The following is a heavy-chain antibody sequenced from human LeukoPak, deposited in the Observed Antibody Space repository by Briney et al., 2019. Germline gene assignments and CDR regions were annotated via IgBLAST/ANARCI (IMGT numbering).Heavy chain of an antibody. J-gene: IGHJ4*02. CDR1: GGSISSYY. CDR3: ARGLLVGNTGYYFDY. V-gene: IGHV4-59*01. CDR2: IYYGGST. Sequence: PSETLSLTCAVSGGSISSYYWSWIRQPPGKGLEWIGYIYYGGSTNYHPSLKSRVTLSVDTSKKQFSLKLSSVTAADTAVYYCARGLLVGNTGYYFDYWGQGTLVTVSS. D-gene: IGHD1-26*01.